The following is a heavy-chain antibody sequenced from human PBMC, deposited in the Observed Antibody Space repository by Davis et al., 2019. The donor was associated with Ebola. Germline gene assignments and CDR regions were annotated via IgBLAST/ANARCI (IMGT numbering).Heavy chain of an antibody. CDR1: GGSISSYY. J-gene: IGHJ4*02. CDR3: ARERDGLDY. D-gene: IGHD5-24*01. V-gene: IGHV4-59*01. CDR2: IYYSGST. Sequence: SETLSLTCTVSGGSISSYYWSWIWQPPGKGLEWIGYIYYSGSTNYNPSLKSRVTISVDTSKNQFSLKLSSVTAADTAVYYCARERDGLDYWGQGTLVTVSS.